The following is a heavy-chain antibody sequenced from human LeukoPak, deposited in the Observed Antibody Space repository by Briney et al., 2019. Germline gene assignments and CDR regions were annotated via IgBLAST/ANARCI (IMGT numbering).Heavy chain of an antibody. CDR3: ARDPDPRGFSDY. V-gene: IGHV3-21*01. Sequence: PGGSLRLSCAASGFTFSSYSMNWVRQAPGKGPEWVSSISSSSSYIYYADSVKGRFTISRDNAKNSLYLQMNSLRAEDTAVYYCARDPDPRGFSDYWGQGTLVTVSS. CDR1: GFTFSSYS. D-gene: IGHD3-10*01. J-gene: IGHJ4*02. CDR2: ISSSSSYI.